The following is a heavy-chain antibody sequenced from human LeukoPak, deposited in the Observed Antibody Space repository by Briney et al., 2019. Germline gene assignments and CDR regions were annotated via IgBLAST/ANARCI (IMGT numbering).Heavy chain of an antibody. J-gene: IGHJ3*02. Sequence: GASLKVSCKASGYTFTGYYMHWVRQAPGQGLEWMGCINPNSGGTNYAQKFQGRVTMTRDTSISTAYMELSRLRSDDTAVYYCARVAVYGSDGFDIWGRGTMATVSS. CDR2: INPNSGGT. D-gene: IGHD5/OR15-5a*01. CDR3: ARVAVYGSDGFDI. V-gene: IGHV1-2*02. CDR1: GYTFTGYY.